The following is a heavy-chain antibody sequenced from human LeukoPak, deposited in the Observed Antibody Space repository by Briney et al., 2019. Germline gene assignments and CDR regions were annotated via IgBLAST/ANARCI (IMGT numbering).Heavy chain of an antibody. V-gene: IGHV4-59*01. CDR2: INYSGST. CDR3: ARGGYCSGGSCYGGPFDY. CDR1: GGSISSYY. J-gene: IGHJ4*02. Sequence: PSETLSLTCTVSGGSISSYYWSWIQQPPGKGLEWIGYINYSGSTNYNPSLKSRVTISVDTSKNQFSLKLSSVTAADTAVYYCARGGYCSGGSCYGGPFDYWGQGTLVTVSS. D-gene: IGHD2-15*01.